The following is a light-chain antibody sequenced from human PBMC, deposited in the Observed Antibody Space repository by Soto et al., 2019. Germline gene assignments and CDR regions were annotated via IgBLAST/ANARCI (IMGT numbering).Light chain of an antibody. CDR1: QSVSSSY. J-gene: IGKJ2*01. CDR2: GAS. Sequence: EIVLTQSPGTLSVSPGERATLSCRASQSVSSSYLAWYQQKPGQAPRLLIYGASSRATGIPDRFSGSGSGTAFTLTISRLEPEDFAVYYCQQYGSSPGTFAQGTKLEIK. CDR3: QQYGSSPGT. V-gene: IGKV3-20*01.